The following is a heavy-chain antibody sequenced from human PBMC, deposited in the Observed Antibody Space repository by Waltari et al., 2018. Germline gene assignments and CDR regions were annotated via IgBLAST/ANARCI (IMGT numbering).Heavy chain of an antibody. D-gene: IGHD2-15*01. CDR1: GSALTELS. CDR2: FDPEDGET. J-gene: IGHJ4*02. Sequence: QVQLVQSGADAKKPGASVKVSCNVSGSALTELSMHWVRQAPGKGLEWMGGFDPEDGETIYAQKFQGRVTMTEDTSTDTAYMELSSLRSEYTAVYYCATGWYYFDYWGQGTLVTVSS. V-gene: IGHV1-24*01. CDR3: ATGWYYFDY.